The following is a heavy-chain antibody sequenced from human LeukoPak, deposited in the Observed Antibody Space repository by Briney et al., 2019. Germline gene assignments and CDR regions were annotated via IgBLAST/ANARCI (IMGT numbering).Heavy chain of an antibody. D-gene: IGHD3-22*01. CDR3: AGAGNYYDSSGYYKMIDY. CDR1: GYSISSGYY. Sequence: PSETLSLTCTVSGYSISSGYYWGWIRQPPGKGLEWIGSIYHSGSTYYNPSLKSRVTISVDTSKNQFSLKLSSVTAADTAVYYCAGAGNYYDSSGYYKMIDYWGQGTLVTVSS. V-gene: IGHV4-38-2*02. J-gene: IGHJ4*02. CDR2: IYHSGST.